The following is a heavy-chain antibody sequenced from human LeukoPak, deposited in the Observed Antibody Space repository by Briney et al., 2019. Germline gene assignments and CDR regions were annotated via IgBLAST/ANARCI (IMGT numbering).Heavy chain of an antibody. CDR2: ISWNGGSI. J-gene: IGHJ4*02. CDR3: AKDICSSTGCHDFDY. Sequence: PGGSLRLSCAASGFTFGNYAMHWVRQAPGKGLEWVSGISWNGGSIYYADSVKGRFTISRDNAKNSLYLQMNSLRAKDTAVYYCAKDICSSTGCHDFDYWGQGTLVTVSS. D-gene: IGHD2-2*01. V-gene: IGHV3-9*01. CDR1: GFTFGNYA.